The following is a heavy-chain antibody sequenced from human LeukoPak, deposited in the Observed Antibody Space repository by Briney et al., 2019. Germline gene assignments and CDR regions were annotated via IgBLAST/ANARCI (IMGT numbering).Heavy chain of an antibody. CDR1: GGSFSGYY. CDR3: ARDQLLGYYYYMDV. D-gene: IGHD2-2*01. J-gene: IGHJ6*03. Sequence: SETLSLTCAVYGGSFSGYYWSWIRQPPGKGLEWIGEINHSGSTNYNPSLKSRVTISVDTSKNQFSLKLSSVTAADTAVYYCARDQLLGYYYYMDVWGKGTTVTVSS. CDR2: INHSGST. V-gene: IGHV4-34*01.